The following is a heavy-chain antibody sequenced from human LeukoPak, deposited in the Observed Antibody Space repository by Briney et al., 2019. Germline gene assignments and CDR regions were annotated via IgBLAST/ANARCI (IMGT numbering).Heavy chain of an antibody. Sequence: SETLSLTCTVSGGSISSYYWSWIRQPPGKGLEWIGEIYHSGSTNYNPSLKSRVTISVDKSKNQFSLKLSPVTAADTAVYYCARGNAAVGVWGQGTTVTVSS. CDR2: IYHSGST. V-gene: IGHV4-59*12. CDR1: GGSISSYY. J-gene: IGHJ6*02. CDR3: ARGNAAVGV. D-gene: IGHD6-13*01.